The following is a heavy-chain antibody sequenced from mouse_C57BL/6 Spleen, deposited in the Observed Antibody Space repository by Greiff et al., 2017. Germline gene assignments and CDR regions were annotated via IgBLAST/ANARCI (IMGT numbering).Heavy chain of an antibody. D-gene: IGHD3-2*02. Sequence: DVKLQESGGGLVQPGGSLSLSCAASGFTFTDYYMSWVRQPPGKALEWLGFIRNKANGYTTEYSASVKGRFTISRDNSQSILYLQMNALRAEDSATYYCARYISSSGYVDYWGQGTTLTVSS. V-gene: IGHV7-3*01. CDR2: IRNKANGYTT. CDR3: ARYISSSGYVDY. CDR1: GFTFTDYY. J-gene: IGHJ2*01.